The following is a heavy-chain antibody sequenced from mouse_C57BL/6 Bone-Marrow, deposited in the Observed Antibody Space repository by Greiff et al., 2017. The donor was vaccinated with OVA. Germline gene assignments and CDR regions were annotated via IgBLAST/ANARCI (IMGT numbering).Heavy chain of an antibody. CDR3: ARGISTTVDYYAMDY. V-gene: IGHV1-50*01. CDR1: GYTFTSYW. CDR2: IDPSDSYT. Sequence: QVQLQQPGAELVKPGASVKLSCKASGYTFTSYWMQWVKQRPGQGLEWIGEIDPSDSYTNYNQKFKGKATLTVDTSSSTAYMQLSSLPSEDSAVYYCARGISTTVDYYAMDYWGQGTSGTVSS. J-gene: IGHJ4*01. D-gene: IGHD1-1*01.